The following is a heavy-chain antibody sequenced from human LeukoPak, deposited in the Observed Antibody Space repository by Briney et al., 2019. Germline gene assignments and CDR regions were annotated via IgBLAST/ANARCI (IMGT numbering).Heavy chain of an antibody. D-gene: IGHD3-10*01. CDR2: IIPIFGTA. V-gene: IGHV1-69*13. CDR1: GGTFSSYA. Sequence: SVKVSCKASGGTFSSYAISWVRQAPGQGLEWMGGIIPIFGTANYAQKFQGRVTITADESTSTAYMELSSLRSEDTAVYYCARDHSDMVRGVALFDYWGQGTLVTVSS. J-gene: IGHJ4*02. CDR3: ARDHSDMVRGVALFDY.